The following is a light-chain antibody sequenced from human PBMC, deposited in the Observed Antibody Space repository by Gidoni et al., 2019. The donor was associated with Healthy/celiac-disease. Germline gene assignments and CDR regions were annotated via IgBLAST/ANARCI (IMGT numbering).Light chain of an antibody. CDR1: QSISSW. V-gene: IGKV1-5*03. Sequence: DIQMTQSPSTLSASVGDRVTITCRASQSISSWLAWYQQKPGKDPKLLIYKASSLESGVPSRFSGSGSGTEFTLTISSLQPDDFATYYCQQYNSSPETFGQGTKVEIK. J-gene: IGKJ1*01. CDR2: KAS. CDR3: QQYNSSPET.